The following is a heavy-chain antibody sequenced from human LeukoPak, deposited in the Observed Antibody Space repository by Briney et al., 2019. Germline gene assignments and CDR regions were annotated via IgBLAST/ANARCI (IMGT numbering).Heavy chain of an antibody. CDR3: ARASPSSGYYWPFDY. CDR1: GGSISSGGYY. D-gene: IGHD3-22*01. J-gene: IGHJ4*02. CDR2: IHYSGST. Sequence: PSETLSLTCTVSGGSISSGGYYWSCIRQHPGKGLEWIGYIHYSGSTYYNPSLKSRVTISVDTSKNQFSLKLSSVTAADTAVYYCARASPSSGYYWPFDYWGQGTLVTVSS. V-gene: IGHV4-31*03.